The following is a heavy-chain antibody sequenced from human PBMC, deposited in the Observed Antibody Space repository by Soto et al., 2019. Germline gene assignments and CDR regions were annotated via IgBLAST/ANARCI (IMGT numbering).Heavy chain of an antibody. Sequence: ASVKVTCKASGYTFTSSGISWVRQAPGQGLEWMGWISAYNGNTNYAQKLQGRVTMTTDTSTSTAYMELRSLRSDDTAVYYCARDGTGTNPFDYWGQGTLVTVSS. CDR2: ISAYNGNT. CDR3: ARDGTGTNPFDY. D-gene: IGHD1-1*01. V-gene: IGHV1-18*01. J-gene: IGHJ4*02. CDR1: GYTFTSSG.